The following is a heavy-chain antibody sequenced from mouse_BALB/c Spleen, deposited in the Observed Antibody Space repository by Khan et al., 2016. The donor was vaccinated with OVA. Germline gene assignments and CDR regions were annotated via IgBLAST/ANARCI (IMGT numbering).Heavy chain of an antibody. CDR3: ARRGDVYSWFTY. V-gene: IGHV5-12*02. D-gene: IGHD1-1*01. J-gene: IGHJ3*01. Sequence: EVELVESGGVLVQPGGSLKLSCATSGFTFSDYYMCWVRQTPEKRLEWVAYITSDGGSTYYPGTVKGRFTISRDNAKNTLYLQMSRLKSEDTAIYYCARRGDVYSWFTYWGQGTLVTVSA. CDR1: GFTFSDYY. CDR2: ITSDGGST.